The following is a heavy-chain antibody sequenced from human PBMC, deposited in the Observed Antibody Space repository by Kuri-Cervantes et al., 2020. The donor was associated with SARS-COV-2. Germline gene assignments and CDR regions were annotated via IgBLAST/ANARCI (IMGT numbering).Heavy chain of an antibody. V-gene: IGHV1-2*02. J-gene: IGHJ4*02. CDR1: GYTFTGYY. Sequence: ASVKVSCKASGYTFTGYYMHWVRQAPGQGLEWMGWINPNSGGTNYAQKFQGRVTMTRDTSISTAYMELRSLRSDDTAVYYCARGKEMATETTLDYWGQGTLVTVSS. CDR2: INPNSGGT. D-gene: IGHD5-24*01. CDR3: ARGKEMATETTLDY.